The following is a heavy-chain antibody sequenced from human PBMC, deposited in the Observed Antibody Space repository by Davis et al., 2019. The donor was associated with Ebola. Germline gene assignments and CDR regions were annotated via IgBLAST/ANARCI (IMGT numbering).Heavy chain of an antibody. V-gene: IGHV3-21*01. CDR2: ISSSGTYI. J-gene: IGHJ3*02. CDR1: GFTFSSYM. Sequence: GGSLRLSCAASGFTFSSYMMNWVRRAPGKGLEWVSSISSSGTYIFYADSIKGRFTISRDNAKNSLYLQMNSLRAEDTAVYYCARDFVLVPTSMRFGDAFDIWGQGTVVTVSS. D-gene: IGHD2-2*01. CDR3: ARDFVLVPTSMRFGDAFDI.